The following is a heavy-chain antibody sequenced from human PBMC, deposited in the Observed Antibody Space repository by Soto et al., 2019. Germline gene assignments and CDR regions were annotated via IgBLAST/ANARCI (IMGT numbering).Heavy chain of an antibody. CDR2: IYTSGST. CDR1: GGSISSYY. V-gene: IGHV4-4*07. Sequence: SETLSLTCTVSGGSISSYYWSWIRQPAGKGLEWIGRIYTSGSTNYNPSLKSRVTMSVDTSKNQFSLKLSSVPAADTAVYYCARATSSGWYYYGMDVWGQGTTVTVSS. CDR3: ARATSSGWYYYGMDV. D-gene: IGHD6-19*01. J-gene: IGHJ6*02.